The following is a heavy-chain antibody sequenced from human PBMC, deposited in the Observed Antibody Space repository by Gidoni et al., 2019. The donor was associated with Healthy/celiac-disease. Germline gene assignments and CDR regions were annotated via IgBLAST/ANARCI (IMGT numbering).Heavy chain of an antibody. D-gene: IGHD6-19*01. Sequence: QVQLVESGGGLVKTGGSLRLSCPASGFTFSNYYMSWIRQAPGKGLKWVSYIGSSTSYTNYADSVKGRFTIYRDNAKNSLYLLMNSLRAEDTAVYYGASSLYSSGWYGDWGQGTLVTVSS. CDR1: GFTFSNYY. CDR2: IGSSTSYT. CDR3: ASSLYSSGWYGD. J-gene: IGHJ4*02. V-gene: IGHV3-11*05.